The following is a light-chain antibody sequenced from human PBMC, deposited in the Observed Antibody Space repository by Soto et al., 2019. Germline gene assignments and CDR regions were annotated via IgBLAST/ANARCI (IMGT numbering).Light chain of an antibody. J-gene: IGKJ1*01. Sequence: EIVLTQSPATLSLSPGERATLSCRASQSVSSYLAWYQQKPGQAPRLLIYDASNRATGIPARFSGSGSGTDFTLTISSLEPEEFAVYYCQQRSTWPTFGQGTKV. CDR3: QQRSTWPT. V-gene: IGKV3-11*01. CDR1: QSVSSY. CDR2: DAS.